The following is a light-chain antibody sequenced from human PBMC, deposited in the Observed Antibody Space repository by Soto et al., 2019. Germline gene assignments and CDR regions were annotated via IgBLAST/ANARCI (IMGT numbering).Light chain of an antibody. Sequence: QPVLTQPPSASGSPGQSVAISCTGTSSDVGGYNYVSWYQHHPGKAPKLMIYEVSRRPSGVSDRFSGSKSGNTASLTVSGLQAEDEADYYCSSYSGSSNWVFGGGTKLTVL. J-gene: IGLJ3*02. V-gene: IGLV2-8*01. CDR1: SSDVGGYNY. CDR3: SSYSGSSNWV. CDR2: EVS.